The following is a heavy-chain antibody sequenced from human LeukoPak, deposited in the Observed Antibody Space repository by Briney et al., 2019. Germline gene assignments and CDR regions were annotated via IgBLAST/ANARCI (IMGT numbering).Heavy chain of an antibody. CDR3: ARGSAANGSYFDY. V-gene: IGHV3-66*01. D-gene: IGHD2-15*01. CDR1: GFTVSSNY. CDR2: IYSGGST. J-gene: IGHJ4*02. Sequence: GGSLRLSCAASGFTVSSNYMSWVRQAPGKGLEWVSVIYSGGSTYYADSVKGRFTISRDNSKNTLYLQMNSLRAEDTAVYYCARGSAANGSYFDYWGQGTLVTVSS.